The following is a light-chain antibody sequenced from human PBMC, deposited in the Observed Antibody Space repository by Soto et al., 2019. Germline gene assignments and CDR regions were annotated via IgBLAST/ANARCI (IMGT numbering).Light chain of an antibody. J-gene: IGKJ5*01. V-gene: IGKV3-15*01. CDR2: GAS. Sequence: EIVLTHSPGTLSLSPCERATLSFSASQSVSSNYLTWYQQKPGQAPRLLIYGASTRATGIPARFSGSGFGTEFTLTISSLQSEDFAVYFCQQYNNWPPITFGQGTRLEIK. CDR3: QQYNNWPPIT. CDR1: QSVSSN.